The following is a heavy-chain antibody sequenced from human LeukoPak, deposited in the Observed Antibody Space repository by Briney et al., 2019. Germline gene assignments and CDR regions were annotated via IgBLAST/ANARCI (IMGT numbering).Heavy chain of an antibody. J-gene: IGHJ4*02. CDR3: AKEPASTVAGTM. CDR1: GFTFSSYG. D-gene: IGHD6-19*01. CDR2: IRYDGSNK. Sequence: GGSLRLSCAASGFTFSSYGMHWVRQAPGKGLEWVAFIRYDGSNKYYADSVKGRFTISRDNSKNTLYLQMNSLRAEDTAVYYCAKEPASTVAGTMWGRGTLVTVSS. V-gene: IGHV3-30*02.